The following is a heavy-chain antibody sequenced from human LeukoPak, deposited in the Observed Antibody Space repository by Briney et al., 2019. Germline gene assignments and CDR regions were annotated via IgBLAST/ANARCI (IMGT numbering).Heavy chain of an antibody. V-gene: IGHV1-46*01. Sequence: ASVKVSCKASGYTFTTYSMHWVRQAPGQGLEWMGIINPSGGHTAYAQKFLGRATVTSDTSTSTVYMGLSSLRSADTAVYYCARDVREGSGYSADYWGQGTLVTVSS. CDR1: GYTFTTYS. CDR3: ARDVREGSGYSADY. CDR2: INPSGGHT. J-gene: IGHJ4*02. D-gene: IGHD3-22*01.